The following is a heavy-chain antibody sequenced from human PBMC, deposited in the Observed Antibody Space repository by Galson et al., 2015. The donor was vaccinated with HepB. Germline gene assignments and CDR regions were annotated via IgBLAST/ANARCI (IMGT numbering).Heavy chain of an antibody. CDR2: ISGSGGTI. CDR3: AKDRRGFDEAFDI. J-gene: IGHJ3*02. D-gene: IGHD1-14*01. V-gene: IGHV3-23*01. CDR1: GFTFSNYA. Sequence: SLRLSCAASGFTFSNYAVSWVRQAPGEGLERVSGISGSGGTIYYAESVKGRFTISRDNSKNTLYLQMNSLRAEDTAVYYCAKDRRGFDEAFDIWGQGTMVTVSS.